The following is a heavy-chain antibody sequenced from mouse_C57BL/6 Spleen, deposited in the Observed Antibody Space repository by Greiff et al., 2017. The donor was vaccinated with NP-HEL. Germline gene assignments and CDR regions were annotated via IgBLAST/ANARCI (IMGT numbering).Heavy chain of an antibody. Sequence: EVQLVESEGGLVQPGSSMKLSCTASGFTFSDYYMAWVRQVPEKGLEWVANINYDGSSTYYLDSLKSRFIISRDNAKNILYLQMSSLKSEDTATYYCARDGCYSHWYFDVWGTGTTVTVSS. J-gene: IGHJ1*03. CDR2: INYDGSST. CDR1: GFTFSDYY. CDR3: ARDGCYSHWYFDV. V-gene: IGHV5-16*01. D-gene: IGHD2-12*01.